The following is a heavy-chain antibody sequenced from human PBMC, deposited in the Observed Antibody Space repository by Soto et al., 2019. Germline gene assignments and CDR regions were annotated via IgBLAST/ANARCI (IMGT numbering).Heavy chain of an antibody. CDR3: ARDLNLPYDILTGGNWFDP. D-gene: IGHD3-9*01. Sequence: QVQLVQSGAEVKKPGASVKVSCKASGYTFTSYGISWVRQAPGQGLEWMGWISAYNGNTNYAQKLQGRVTMTTDTATSTAYVELRSLRSDDTAVYYCARDLNLPYDILTGGNWFDPWGQGTLVTVSS. CDR1: GYTFTSYG. CDR2: ISAYNGNT. V-gene: IGHV1-18*01. J-gene: IGHJ5*02.